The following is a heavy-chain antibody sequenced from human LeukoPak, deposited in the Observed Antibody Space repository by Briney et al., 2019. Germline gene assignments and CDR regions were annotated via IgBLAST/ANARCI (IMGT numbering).Heavy chain of an antibody. J-gene: IGHJ3*02. CDR1: GFTFSSYW. V-gene: IGHV3-30*03. CDR3: AREVMAKRRAFDI. CDR2: ISYDGSHK. Sequence: GGSLRLSCAASGFTFSSYWMHWVRQAPGKGLEWVAVISYDGSHKYYADSVKGRFTISRHTSKKTLYLQMNSLRAEDTAVYYCAREVMAKRRAFDIWGQGTVVTVSS. D-gene: IGHD5-24*01.